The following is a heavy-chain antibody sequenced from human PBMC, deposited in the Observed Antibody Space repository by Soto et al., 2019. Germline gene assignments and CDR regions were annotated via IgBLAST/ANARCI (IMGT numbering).Heavy chain of an antibody. CDR1: GFSFSSYT. Sequence: GGSLRLSCTASGFSFSSYTMNWVRQAPGRGLQWVASITNRGTHTYSADSVKGRFTISRDNDKNSLYLQMNNLRAEDTATYYCARAHEVAWFDSWGLGTLVTVSS. V-gene: IGHV3-21*06. J-gene: IGHJ5*01. D-gene: IGHD2-15*01. CDR2: ITNRGTHT. CDR3: ARAHEVAWFDS.